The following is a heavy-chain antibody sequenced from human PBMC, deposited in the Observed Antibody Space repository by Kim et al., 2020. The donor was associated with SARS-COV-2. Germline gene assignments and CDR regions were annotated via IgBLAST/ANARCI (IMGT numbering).Heavy chain of an antibody. V-gene: IGHV3-23*01. Sequence: DSVKGRVTISRDNSKNTLYLQMNSLRDDDTAVYYCAKGGDSSGYYYRYGDWGQGTLVTVSS. CDR3: AKGGDSSGYYYRYGD. D-gene: IGHD3-22*01. J-gene: IGHJ4*02.